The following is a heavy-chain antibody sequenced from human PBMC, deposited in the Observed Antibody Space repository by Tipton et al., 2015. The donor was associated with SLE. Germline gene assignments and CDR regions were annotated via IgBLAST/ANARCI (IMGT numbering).Heavy chain of an antibody. D-gene: IGHD2-2*01. J-gene: IGHJ1*01. CDR1: GYTFTGYY. CDR2: INPNSGGT. CDR3: ARAYCSSTSRSDRGYFQH. Sequence: QLVQSGAELKKPGASVKVSCKASGYTFTGYYMHWVRQAPGQGLEWMGWINPNSGGTNYAQKFQGRVTMTRDTSISTAYMELSRLRSDDTAGYCCARAYCSSTSRSDRGYFQHWGQGTLVTVSS. V-gene: IGHV1-2*02.